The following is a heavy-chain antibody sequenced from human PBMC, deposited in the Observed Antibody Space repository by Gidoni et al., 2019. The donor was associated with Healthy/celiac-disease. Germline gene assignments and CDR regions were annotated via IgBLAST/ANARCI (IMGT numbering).Heavy chain of an antibody. CDR3: ARPRDIVGATPHWFDP. CDR2: IYYSGRT. J-gene: IGHJ5*02. Sequence: QLQLQESGPGLVKPSETLSLTCTVPGGSLSSSSYYWGWIRQPPGKGLEWIGRIYYSGRTYSNPSLKSRVTIAVDTSKNQFSLKLSSVTAADTAVYYCARPRDIVGATPHWFDPWGQGTLVTVSS. D-gene: IGHD1-26*01. V-gene: IGHV4-39*01. CDR1: GGSLSSSSYY.